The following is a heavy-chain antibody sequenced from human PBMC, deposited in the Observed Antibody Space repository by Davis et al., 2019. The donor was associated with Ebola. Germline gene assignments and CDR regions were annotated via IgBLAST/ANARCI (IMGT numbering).Heavy chain of an antibody. V-gene: IGHV3-30*04. CDR3: ARDLPGGDWYFDL. CDR1: GFTFSSYA. D-gene: IGHD1-14*01. J-gene: IGHJ2*01. CDR2: ISYDGSRR. Sequence: GGSLRLSCAASGFTFSSYAMHWVRQAPGKGLEWVAVISYDGSRRYYADSVKGRFTISRDNSKNTLYLQMSSLRAEDTAVYYCARDLPGGDWYFDLWGRGTLVTVSS.